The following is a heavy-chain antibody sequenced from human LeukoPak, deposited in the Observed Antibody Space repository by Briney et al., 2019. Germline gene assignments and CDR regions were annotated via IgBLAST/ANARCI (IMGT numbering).Heavy chain of an antibody. Sequence: GGSLRLSCAASGFTFSNYAMSWVRQAPGKGLEWVSTISGGGGTTYYADSVNGRFTISRDNSKNTLYLQMNSLRAEDTAVYYCAKATYSSSWNLYFDYWGQGTLVTVSS. CDR3: AKATYSSSWNLYFDY. J-gene: IGHJ4*02. CDR2: ISGGGGTT. CDR1: GFTFSNYA. V-gene: IGHV3-23*01. D-gene: IGHD6-13*01.